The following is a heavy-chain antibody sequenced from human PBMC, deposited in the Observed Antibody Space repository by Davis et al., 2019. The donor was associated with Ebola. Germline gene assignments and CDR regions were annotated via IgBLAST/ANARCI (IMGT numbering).Heavy chain of an antibody. D-gene: IGHD6-19*01. Sequence: GESLKISCAASGFTFSSYAMSWVRQAPGKGLEWVSAISGSGGSTYYADSVKGRFTISRDNSKNTLYLQMNSLKTEDTAVYYCTNSSPDYWGQGTLVTVSS. CDR3: TNSSPDY. V-gene: IGHV3-23*01. CDR2: ISGSGGST. J-gene: IGHJ4*02. CDR1: GFTFSSYA.